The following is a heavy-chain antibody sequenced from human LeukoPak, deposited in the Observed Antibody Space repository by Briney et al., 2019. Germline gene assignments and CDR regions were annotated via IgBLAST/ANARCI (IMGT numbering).Heavy chain of an antibody. V-gene: IGHV4-59*12. D-gene: IGHD6-13*01. J-gene: IGHJ4*02. Sequence: PSETLSLTCSVSGASISRYYWSWIRQPPGKGLEWIGYFHHSGNTNYSPSLSSRITMSVDTSKNQFSLRLNSVTAADTAIYYCARRAAALDSWGQGTLVTVSS. CDR3: ARRAAALDS. CDR1: GASISRYY. CDR2: FHHSGNT.